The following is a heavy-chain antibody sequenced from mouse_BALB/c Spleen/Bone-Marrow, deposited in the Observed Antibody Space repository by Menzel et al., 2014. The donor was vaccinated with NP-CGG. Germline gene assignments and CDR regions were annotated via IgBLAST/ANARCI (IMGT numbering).Heavy chain of an antibody. V-gene: IGHV14-3*02. J-gene: IGHJ2*01. Sequence: LVEPGTDLVKPGASVKLSCTASGFNIKDTYMHWVKQRPEQGLDRIGRIDPASGNIQYDPKFQGRAAITADTSSNTAYLQLSSLTSEDTAVYYCASLSGTFDYWGQGTPLTVSS. CDR1: GFNIKDTY. CDR2: IDPASGNI. D-gene: IGHD4-1*01. CDR3: ASLSGTFDY.